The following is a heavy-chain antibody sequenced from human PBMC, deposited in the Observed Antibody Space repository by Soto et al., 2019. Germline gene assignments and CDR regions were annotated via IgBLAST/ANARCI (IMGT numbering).Heavy chain of an antibody. D-gene: IGHD3-10*01. Sequence: ASVKVSCKVSGYTLTELSMHWVRQAPGKGLEWMGGFDPEDGETIYAQKFQGRVTMTEDTSTDTAYMELSSLRSEDTAVYYCATVSYYGSGPTYFDYWGQGTLVTVSS. CDR3: ATVSYYGSGPTYFDY. J-gene: IGHJ4*02. CDR2: FDPEDGET. V-gene: IGHV1-24*01. CDR1: GYTLTELS.